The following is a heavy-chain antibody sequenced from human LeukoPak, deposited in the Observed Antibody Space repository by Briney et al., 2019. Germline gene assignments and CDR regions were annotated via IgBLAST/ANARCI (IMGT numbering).Heavy chain of an antibody. Sequence: PGGSLRLSCAASGFTFSNYAMSWVRQAPGKGLEWVSAISGSGDNTYYADSVKGRFTISRDNAKNSLYLQMNSLRAEDTAVYYCAELGITMIGGVWGKRTTVTISS. J-gene: IGHJ6*04. V-gene: IGHV3-23*01. CDR3: AELGITMIGGV. CDR1: GFTFSNYA. CDR2: ISGSGDNT. D-gene: IGHD3-10*02.